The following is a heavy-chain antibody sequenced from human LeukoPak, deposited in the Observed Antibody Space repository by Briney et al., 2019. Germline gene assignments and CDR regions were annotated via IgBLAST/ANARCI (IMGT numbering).Heavy chain of an antibody. CDR3: ARGFGYYYGPESYYYYMDV. CDR1: GGSISSSSYY. CDR2: IYYSGST. Sequence: SETLSLTCTVSGGSISSSSYYWGWIRPPPGKGLEWIGYIYYSGSTNYNPSLKSRVTISVDTSKNQFSLKLSSVTAADTAVYYCARGFGYYYGPESYYYYMDVWGKGTTVTISS. V-gene: IGHV4-61*05. D-gene: IGHD3-10*01. J-gene: IGHJ6*03.